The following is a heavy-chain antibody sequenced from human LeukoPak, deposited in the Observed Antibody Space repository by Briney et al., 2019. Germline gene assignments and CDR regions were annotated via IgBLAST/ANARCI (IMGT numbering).Heavy chain of an antibody. CDR3: ARHPSSAWHADY. J-gene: IGHJ4*01. D-gene: IGHD6-25*01. Sequence: SETLSLTCTVSGGSISTSSYCWGWIRQPPGKGLEWIGSISYSGTTYYNPSLKSRVTVSVDTSNNQFSLRLTSVTAADTAVYFCARHPSSAWHADYWGHGTLVTVSS. CDR2: ISYSGTT. V-gene: IGHV4-39*01. CDR1: GGSISTSSYC.